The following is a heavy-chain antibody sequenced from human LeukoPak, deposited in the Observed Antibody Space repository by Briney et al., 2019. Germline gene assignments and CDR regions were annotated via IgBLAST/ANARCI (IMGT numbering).Heavy chain of an antibody. D-gene: IGHD3-9*01. Sequence: SETLSLTCTVSGGSISSSNYYWGWIRQPPGKGLGWIGSIYSSGSTYYNPFLKSRVTISVDTSKTRFSLKLSSVPAADTAVYYCAKGPLSWFSGNWFDPWGQGALVTVSS. J-gene: IGHJ5*02. CDR1: GGSISSSNYY. V-gene: IGHV4-39*07. CDR2: IYSSGST. CDR3: AKGPLSWFSGNWFDP.